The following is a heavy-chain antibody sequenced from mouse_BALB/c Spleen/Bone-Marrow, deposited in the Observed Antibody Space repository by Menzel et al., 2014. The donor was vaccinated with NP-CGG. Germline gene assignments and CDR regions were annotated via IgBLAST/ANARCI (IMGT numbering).Heavy chain of an antibody. V-gene: IGHV1-14*01. J-gene: IGHJ2*01. Sequence: SGPELVKPGASVKMSCKASGYTFTSSVMHWVKQKPGQGLEWIGYFNPYNDGSKYNEKFKGKATLTSDKSSSTAYMELSRMTSEDSAVYCGTRWGNYRYDFDYWGQGTTLTVSS. CDR2: FNPYNDGS. D-gene: IGHD2-14*01. CDR1: GYTFTSSV. CDR3: TRWGNYRYDFDY.